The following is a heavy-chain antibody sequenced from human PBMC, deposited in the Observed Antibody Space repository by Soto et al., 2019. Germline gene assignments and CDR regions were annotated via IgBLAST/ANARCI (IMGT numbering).Heavy chain of an antibody. J-gene: IGHJ4*02. V-gene: IGHV3-48*03. CDR3: ARGPRGYYYDSSGYQKGDY. CDR2: ISSSGSTI. CDR1: GFTFSSYE. D-gene: IGHD3-22*01. Sequence: GGSLRLSCAASGFTFSSYEMNWVRQAPGKGLEWVSYISSSGSTIYYADSVKGRFTISRDNAKNSLYLQMNSLRAEDTAVYYCARGPRGYYYDSSGYQKGDYWGQGTLVTVSS.